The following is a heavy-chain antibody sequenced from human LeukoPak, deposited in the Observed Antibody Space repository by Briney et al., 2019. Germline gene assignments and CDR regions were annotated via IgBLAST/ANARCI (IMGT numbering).Heavy chain of an antibody. V-gene: IGHV4-61*02. Sequence: SETLSLTCTVSGGSISSGSYYWSWIRQPAGKGLEWIGRIYTSGSTNYNPSLKSRVTISVDTSKNHFSLKLSSVTAADTAVYYCARPDSGKSSLDYWGQGTLVTVSS. CDR1: GGSISSGSYY. CDR3: ARPDSGKSSLDY. J-gene: IGHJ4*02. CDR2: IYTSGST. D-gene: IGHD3-10*01.